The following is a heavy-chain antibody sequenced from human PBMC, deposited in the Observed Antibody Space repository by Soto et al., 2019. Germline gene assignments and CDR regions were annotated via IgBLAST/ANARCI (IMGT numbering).Heavy chain of an antibody. J-gene: IGHJ5*02. V-gene: IGHV1-2*04. CDR1: GYTFTGYY. Sequence: ASVKVSCKASGYTFTGYYMHWVRQAPGQGLEWMGWINPNSGGTNYAQKFQGWVTMTRDTSISTAYMELSRLRSDDTAVYYCAREAPGYSNYGPRYHFDPWGQGTLVTVSS. D-gene: IGHD4-4*01. CDR2: INPNSGGT. CDR3: AREAPGYSNYGPRYHFDP.